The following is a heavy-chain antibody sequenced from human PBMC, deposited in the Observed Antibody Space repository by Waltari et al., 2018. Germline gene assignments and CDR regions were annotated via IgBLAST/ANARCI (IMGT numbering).Heavy chain of an antibody. J-gene: IGHJ5*02. Sequence: EVQLVESGGGLVQPGGSLRLSCAASGFPFSSHWMNWVRQAPGKGLEWVALINQDGSGTYYVDSLKGRFTISRDNAKNSLYLQMNSPRVEDTAIYYCARDRGWGWLDPWGQGTLVTVSS. V-gene: IGHV3-7*01. CDR2: INQDGSGT. D-gene: IGHD3-10*01. CDR3: ARDRGWGWLDP. CDR1: GFPFSSHW.